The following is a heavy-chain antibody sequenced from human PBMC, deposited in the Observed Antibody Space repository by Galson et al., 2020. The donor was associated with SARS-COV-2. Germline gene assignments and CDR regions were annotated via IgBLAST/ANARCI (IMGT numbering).Heavy chain of an antibody. J-gene: IGHJ6*02. CDR3: ARDWGNLRSWGYYYYGMDV. D-gene: IGHD3-16*01. Sequence: SETLSLTCTVSGGSISSGSYYWSWIRQPAGKGLEWIGRIYTSGSTNYNPSLKSRVTISVDTSKNQFSLKLSSVTAADTAVYYCARDWGNLRSWGYYYYGMDVWGQGTTVTVSS. V-gene: IGHV4-61*02. CDR2: IYTSGST. CDR1: GGSISSGSYY.